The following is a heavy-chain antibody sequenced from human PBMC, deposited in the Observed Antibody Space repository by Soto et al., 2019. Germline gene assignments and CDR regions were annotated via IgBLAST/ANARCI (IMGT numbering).Heavy chain of an antibody. J-gene: IGHJ4*02. D-gene: IGHD3-10*01. V-gene: IGHV4-59*01. CDR3: ARDGYDGSGSPYSGY. CDR2: IYYLGST. Sequence: PSETLSLTCIVSGGSMSEYFWSWIRQSPGKGLEWIGYIYYLGSTDYNPSLKSRVTISVDTSKRQFSLRLTSVTAADTAVYYCARDGYDGSGSPYSGYWGPGTQCTASS. CDR1: GGSMSEYF.